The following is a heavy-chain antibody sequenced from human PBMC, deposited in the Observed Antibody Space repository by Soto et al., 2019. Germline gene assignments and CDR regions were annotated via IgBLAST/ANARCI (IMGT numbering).Heavy chain of an antibody. D-gene: IGHD3-10*01. J-gene: IGHJ4*02. V-gene: IGHV4-59*01. CDR2: IYYSGST. CDR3: ARVSNGSGSYGY. CDR1: GGSLSSYY. Sequence: SETLSLTCTVSGGSLSSYYWSWIRQPPGKGLEWIGYIYYSGSTNYNPSLKSRVTISVDTSKNQFSLKLSSVTAADTAVYYCARVSNGSGSYGYWGQGTLVTVSS.